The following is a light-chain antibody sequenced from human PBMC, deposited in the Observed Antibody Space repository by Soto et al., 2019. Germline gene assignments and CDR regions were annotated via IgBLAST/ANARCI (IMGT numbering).Light chain of an antibody. CDR3: SSYAGSNNLGV. Sequence: QSALTQPPSASGSPGQSVTIYCTGTSSDVGGYKYVSWYQQHPGKAPKLMIYEVSKRPSGVPDRFSGSKSGNTASLTVSGLQAEDEADYYCSSYAGSNNLGVFGGGTKLTVL. J-gene: IGLJ2*01. CDR1: SSDVGGYKY. CDR2: EVS. V-gene: IGLV2-8*01.